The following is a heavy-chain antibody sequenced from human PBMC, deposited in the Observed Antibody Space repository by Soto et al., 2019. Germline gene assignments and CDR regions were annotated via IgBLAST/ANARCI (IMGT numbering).Heavy chain of an antibody. D-gene: IGHD2-2*01. CDR1: GYTFTGYY. Sequence: GASVKVSCKASGYTFTGYYMHWARQAPGQGLEWMGWINPNSGGTNYAQKFQGRVTMTRDTSISTAYMELSRLRSDDTAVYYCAREPTSVAAARGYYYYGMDVWGQGTTVTVSS. CDR2: INPNSGGT. J-gene: IGHJ6*02. V-gene: IGHV1-2*02. CDR3: AREPTSVAAARGYYYYGMDV.